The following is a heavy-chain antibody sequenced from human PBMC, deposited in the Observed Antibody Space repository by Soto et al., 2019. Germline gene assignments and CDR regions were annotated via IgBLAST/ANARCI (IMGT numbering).Heavy chain of an antibody. Sequence: EVQLVESGGGLVKAGGSLRLSCAASGFTFSNAWMSWVRQAPGKGLEWVGRIKSKTDGGTTDYAAPVKGRFTISRDDSKNTLYLQMNSLKTEDTAVYYCTTDPRRVATKSGLYYYYMDVWGKGTTVTVSS. CDR1: GFTFSNAW. V-gene: IGHV3-15*01. J-gene: IGHJ6*03. CDR2: IKSKTDGGTT. D-gene: IGHD5-12*01. CDR3: TTDPRRVATKSGLYYYYMDV.